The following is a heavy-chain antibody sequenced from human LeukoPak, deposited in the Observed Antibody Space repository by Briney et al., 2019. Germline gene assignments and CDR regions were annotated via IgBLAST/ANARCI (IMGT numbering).Heavy chain of an antibody. V-gene: IGHV3-30-3*01. J-gene: IGHJ3*02. CDR2: ISYDGSNK. CDR1: GFTFSSYA. CDR3: ARDSTAFTVGDAFDI. Sequence: GRSLRLSCAASGFTFSSYAMHWVRQAPGKGLEWVAVISYDGSNKYYVDSVKGRFTISRDNSKNTLYLQMNSLRAEDTAVYYCARDSTAFTVGDAFDIWAKGQWSPSLQ. D-gene: IGHD2-2*01.